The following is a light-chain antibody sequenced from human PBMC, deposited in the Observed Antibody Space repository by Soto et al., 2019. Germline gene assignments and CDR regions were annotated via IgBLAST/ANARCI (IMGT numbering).Light chain of an antibody. CDR2: GAS. CDR1: QSVSSN. CDR3: HHYNHMPHT. Sequence: EMVMTQSPATLSVSPGERATLSCRASQSVSSNLAWYQQKPGQAPRLLIYGASTRATDIPARFSGTGSGTEFTLTISSLQSEYFAVYYCHHYNHMPHTFGQGTRLEIK. J-gene: IGKJ5*01. V-gene: IGKV3-15*01.